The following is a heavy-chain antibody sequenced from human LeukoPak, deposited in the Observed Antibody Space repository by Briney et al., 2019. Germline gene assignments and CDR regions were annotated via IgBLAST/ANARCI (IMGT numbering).Heavy chain of an antibody. CDR1: GYTFTGYY. J-gene: IGHJ5*02. D-gene: IGHD2-2*02. CDR2: INPNSGGT. V-gene: IGHV1-2*02. CDR3: AAPQLLYRGDWFDP. Sequence: GASVKVSCKASGYTFTGYYMHWVRQAPGQGLEWMGWINPNSGGTNYAQKFQGRVTMTRDTSISTAYMELSRLRSDDTAVYYCAAPQLLYRGDWFDPWGQGTLVTVSS.